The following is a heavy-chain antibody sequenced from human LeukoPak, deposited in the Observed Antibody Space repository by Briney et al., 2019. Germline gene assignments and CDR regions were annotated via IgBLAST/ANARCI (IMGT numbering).Heavy chain of an antibody. J-gene: IGHJ5*02. CDR2: IYYSGST. Sequence: PSETLSLTCTVSGGSLSSSYWSWIRQPPGKGLEWIGYIYYSGSTNYNPSLKSRVTISVDTSKNQFSLKLSSVTAADTAVYYCARDLVFEHYYGSGLLNRFDPWGQGTLVTVSS. V-gene: IGHV4-59*12. CDR1: GGSLSSSY. D-gene: IGHD3-10*01. CDR3: ARDLVFEHYYGSGLLNRFDP.